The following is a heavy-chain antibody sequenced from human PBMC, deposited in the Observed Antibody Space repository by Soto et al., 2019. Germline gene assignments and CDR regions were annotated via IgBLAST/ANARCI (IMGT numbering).Heavy chain of an antibody. D-gene: IGHD2-15*01. CDR3: AKDIGYCSGGSCYGFDY. J-gene: IGHJ4*02. V-gene: IGHV3-9*01. CDR1: GFTFDDYA. Sequence: EVQLVESGGGLVQPGRSLRLSCAAYGFTFDDYAMHWVRQAPGKGLEWVSGISWNSGSIGYADSVKGRFTISRDNAKNSLYLQMNSLRAEDTALYYCAKDIGYCSGGSCYGFDYWGQGTLVTVSS. CDR2: ISWNSGSI.